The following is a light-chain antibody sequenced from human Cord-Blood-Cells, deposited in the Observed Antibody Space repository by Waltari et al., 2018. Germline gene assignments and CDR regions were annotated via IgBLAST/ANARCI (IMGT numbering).Light chain of an antibody. CDR1: SSNIGSNY. CDR3: AAWDDSLSGWV. J-gene: IGLJ3*02. Sequence: QSVLTQPPSASGTPGQRVTISCSGSSSNIGSNYVYWYQQLPGTAAKLLIYRNNQRPSGVPDRFSGSKSGTSASLAISGLRSEDEADYYCAAWDDSLSGWVFGGGTKLTVI. V-gene: IGLV1-47*01. CDR2: RNN.